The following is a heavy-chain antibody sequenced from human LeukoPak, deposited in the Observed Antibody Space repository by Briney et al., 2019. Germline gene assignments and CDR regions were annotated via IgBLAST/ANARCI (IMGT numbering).Heavy chain of an antibody. CDR2: INTSGST. V-gene: IGHV4-61*02. CDR3: ARGGSSSWYFLDY. Sequence: ASQTLSLTCTVSGGSISSGSYYWSWIRQPAGKGLEWIGRINTSGSTNYNPSLKSRVTISVDTSENQFSLKLSSVTAADTAVYYCARGGSSSWYFLDYWGQGTLVTVSS. CDR1: GGSISSGSYY. J-gene: IGHJ4*02. D-gene: IGHD6-13*01.